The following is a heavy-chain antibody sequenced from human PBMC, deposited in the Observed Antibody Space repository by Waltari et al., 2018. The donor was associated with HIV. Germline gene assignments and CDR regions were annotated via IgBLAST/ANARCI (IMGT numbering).Heavy chain of an antibody. D-gene: IGHD6-19*01. CDR1: GLNFNTDA. Sequence: QLQLVQSGAEVKKPGASVIVSCRASGLNFNTDAGHWMRQAAGQGIEWLGSINVGSLFGRYSPLFQGRVSVERDTSATTVFMELRSLKSEDTAVYFCARGSDWLVNVLEIWGQGTLVTVSS. CDR2: INVGSLFG. J-gene: IGHJ4*02. V-gene: IGHV1-3*01. CDR3: ARGSDWLVNVLEI.